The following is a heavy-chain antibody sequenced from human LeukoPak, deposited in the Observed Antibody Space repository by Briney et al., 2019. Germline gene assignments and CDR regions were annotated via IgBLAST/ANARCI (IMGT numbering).Heavy chain of an antibody. CDR3: ARGGGYCSSTSCYQPGVLGWYFDL. V-gene: IGHV1-69*13. Sequence: VKVSCKASGGTFSSYAISWVRQAPGQGLEWMGGIIPIFGTANYAQKFQGRVTITADESTSTAYMELSSLRSEDTAVYYCARGGGYCSSTSCYQPGVLGWYFDLWGRGTLVTVSS. CDR2: IIPIFGTA. CDR1: GGTFSSYA. D-gene: IGHD2-2*01. J-gene: IGHJ2*01.